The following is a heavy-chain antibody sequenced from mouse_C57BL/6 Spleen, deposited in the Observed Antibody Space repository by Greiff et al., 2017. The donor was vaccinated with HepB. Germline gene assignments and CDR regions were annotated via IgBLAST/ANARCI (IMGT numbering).Heavy chain of an antibody. CDR1: GYTFTSYW. CDR2: IDPSDSST. J-gene: IGHJ3*01. Sequence: QVHVKQSGAELVKPGASVKLSCKASGYTFTSYWMQWVKQRPGQGLEWIGEIDPSDSSTNYNQKFKGKAKLTVDTSSSTAYMQLRSLTSEDSAVYYCAREGDDYDGSRFADWGQGTLVTVSA. V-gene: IGHV1-50*01. CDR3: AREGDDYDGSRFAD. D-gene: IGHD2-4*01.